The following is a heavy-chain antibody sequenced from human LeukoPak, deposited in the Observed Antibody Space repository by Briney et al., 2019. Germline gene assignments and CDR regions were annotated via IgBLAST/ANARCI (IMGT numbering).Heavy chain of an antibody. D-gene: IGHD5-24*01. Sequence: PSETLSLTCAVYGGSFSGYYWSWIRQPPGKGLEWIGEINHSGSTNYNPSLKSRVTISVDTSKNQFSLKLSSVTAADTAVYYCARGVEMATMSRISGTGYSGQQLGMTYYFDYWGQGTLVTVSS. J-gene: IGHJ4*02. CDR2: INHSGST. CDR3: ARGVEMATMSRISGTGYSGQQLGMTYYFDY. V-gene: IGHV4-34*01. CDR1: GGSFSGYY.